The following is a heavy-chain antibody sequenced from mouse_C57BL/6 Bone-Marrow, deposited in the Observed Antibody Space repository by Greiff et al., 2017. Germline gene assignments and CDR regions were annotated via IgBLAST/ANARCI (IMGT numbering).Heavy chain of an antibody. CDR1: GYTFTSYG. CDR2: ISPRSGNT. Sequence: VQRQQSGAELARPGASVKLSCKASGYTFTSYGLSWVQQRPGQGLEWIGEISPRSGNTYYNEKFKGKATLPADKSSSTAYMELRSLTSEDSVVYFCAISAWFAYWGQGTLVTVSA. J-gene: IGHJ3*01. V-gene: IGHV1-81*01. CDR3: AISAWFAY.